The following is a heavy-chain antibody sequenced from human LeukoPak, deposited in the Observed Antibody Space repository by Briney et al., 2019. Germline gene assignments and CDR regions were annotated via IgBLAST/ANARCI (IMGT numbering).Heavy chain of an antibody. J-gene: IGHJ4*02. CDR1: GGSISSGSYY. CDR2: IYTSGST. V-gene: IGHV4-61*02. Sequence: SQTLCLTCTVSGGSISSGSYYWSWIRQPAGKGLEWIGRIYTSGSTNYNPSLKSRVTISVDTSKNQFSLKLSSVTAAATAVYYCAREVGYNYFWGQGTLVTVSS. D-gene: IGHD5-24*01. CDR3: AREVGYNYF.